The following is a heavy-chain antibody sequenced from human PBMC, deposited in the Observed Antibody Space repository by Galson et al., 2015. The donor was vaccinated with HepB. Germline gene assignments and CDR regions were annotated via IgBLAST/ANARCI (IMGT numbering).Heavy chain of an antibody. CDR1: GYTFTDYY. Sequence: VKVSCKASGYTFTDYYMHWVQQAPGKGLEWMGLVDPEDGETIYAEKFQGRVTITADTSTDTAYMELSSLRSEDTAVYYCATLRGPGKGWYYFDYWGQGTLVTVSS. CDR3: ATLRGPGKGWYYFDY. J-gene: IGHJ4*02. V-gene: IGHV1-69-2*01. CDR2: VDPEDGET. D-gene: IGHD6-19*01.